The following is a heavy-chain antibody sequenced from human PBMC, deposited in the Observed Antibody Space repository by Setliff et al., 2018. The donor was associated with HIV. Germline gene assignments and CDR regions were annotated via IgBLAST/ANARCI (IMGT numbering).Heavy chain of an antibody. CDR3: ARYTVGSMVDY. V-gene: IGHV4-4*08. J-gene: IGHJ4*02. CDR1: GFTFSSYA. Sequence: GSLRLSCAASGFTFSSYAMSWIRQPPGKGLEWIGSIYPGSTKCNPSLRSRLTISLDSPTNQFSVTLSSVTAADTAMYYCARYTVGSMVDYWGPGTLVTVSS. D-gene: IGHD5-12*01. CDR2: IYPGST.